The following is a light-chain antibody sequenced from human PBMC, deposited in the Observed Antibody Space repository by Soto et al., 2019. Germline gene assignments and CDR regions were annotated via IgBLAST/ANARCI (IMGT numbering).Light chain of an antibody. CDR2: AAS. CDR3: QQLNSYPRT. CDR1: QGISSY. J-gene: IGKJ1*01. V-gene: IGKV1-9*01. Sequence: IQLTQSPSSLSASVGDRVTITCRASQGISSYLAWYQQKPGKAPKLLIYAASTLQSVVPSRFSGSGSGTDFNLTISSLQPADLATYYCQQLNSYPRTFCQGTKGEIK.